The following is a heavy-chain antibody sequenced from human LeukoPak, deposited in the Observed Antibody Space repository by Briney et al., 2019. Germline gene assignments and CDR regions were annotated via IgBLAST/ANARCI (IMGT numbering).Heavy chain of an antibody. CDR2: IYSGGST. D-gene: IGHD3-10*01. CDR1: GFTFSSYA. Sequence: GGSLRLSCAASGFTFSSYAMSWVRQAPGKGLEWVSVIYSGGSTYYADSVKGRFTISRDNSKNTLYLQMSSLRAEDTAVYYCARDPFYGSGSYHDYWGQGTLVTVSS. V-gene: IGHV3-66*01. J-gene: IGHJ4*02. CDR3: ARDPFYGSGSYHDY.